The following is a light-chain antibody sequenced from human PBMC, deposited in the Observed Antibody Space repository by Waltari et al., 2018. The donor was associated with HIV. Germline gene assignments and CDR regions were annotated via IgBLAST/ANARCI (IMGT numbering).Light chain of an antibody. J-gene: IGKJ2*01. Sequence: DIVMTQSPDSLAVSLGERATINCKSSQSVLYSSNNKNYLAWYQQKPGHSPKLLIYWASTRESGVPDRFSGSWSGTDFTLTISSLQAEDVAIYYCQQYYSTPPLYTFGQGTKLEIK. V-gene: IGKV4-1*01. CDR1: QSVLYSSNNKNY. CDR2: WAS. CDR3: QQYYSTPPLYT.